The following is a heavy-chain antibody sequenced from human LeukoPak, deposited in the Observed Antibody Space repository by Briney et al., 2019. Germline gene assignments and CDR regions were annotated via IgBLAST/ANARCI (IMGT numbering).Heavy chain of an antibody. CDR2: IYYSGST. CDR1: GGSISSGDYY. CDR3: ARSSIAVAPYYFDY. V-gene: IGHV4-30-4*02. D-gene: IGHD6-19*01. J-gene: IGHJ4*02. Sequence: SETLSLTCTVSGGSISSGDYYWSWIRQPPGKGLEWIGYIYYSGSTYYNPSLKSRVTISVDTSKNQFSPKLSSVTAADTAVYYCARSSIAVAPYYFDYWGQGTLVTVSS.